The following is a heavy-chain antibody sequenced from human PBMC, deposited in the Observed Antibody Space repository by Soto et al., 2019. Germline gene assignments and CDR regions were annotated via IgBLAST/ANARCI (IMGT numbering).Heavy chain of an antibody. J-gene: IGHJ4*02. V-gene: IGHV4-39*01. CDR3: ARRNYYDSSGYFF. CDR2: IYYSGNT. Sequence: PSETLSLTCSVSGGSISSGDYYWNWIRQPPGKGLEWIGSIYYSGNTYYNPSLKSRITMSVDTSKNQFSLKLSSVTAADTAVYYCARRNYYDSSGYFFWGQGTLVTVSS. D-gene: IGHD3-22*01. CDR1: GGSISSGDYY.